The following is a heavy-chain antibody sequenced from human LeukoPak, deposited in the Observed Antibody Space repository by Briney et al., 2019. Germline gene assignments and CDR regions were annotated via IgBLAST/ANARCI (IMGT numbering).Heavy chain of an antibody. V-gene: IGHV3-21*01. Sequence: PGGSLRLSCAASGFTFSSYSMNWVRQAPGKGLEWVSSISSSSSYIYYADSVKGRFTISRDNAKNSLYLQMNSLRAEDTAVYYCARDPALNCSGGSCYSMVGFFDYWGQGTLVTVSS. CDR1: GFTFSSYS. D-gene: IGHD2-15*01. CDR3: ARDPALNCSGGSCYSMVGFFDY. J-gene: IGHJ4*02. CDR2: ISSSSSYI.